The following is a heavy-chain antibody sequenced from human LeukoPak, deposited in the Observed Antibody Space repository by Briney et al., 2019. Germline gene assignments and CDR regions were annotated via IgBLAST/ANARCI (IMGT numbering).Heavy chain of an antibody. CDR2: IYTSGST. D-gene: IGHD6-6*01. J-gene: IGHJ4*02. V-gene: IGHV4-4*09. CDR3: ARSRIAAPRGMPDFDY. CDR1: GGFLSSYY. Sequence: SETLSLTCTVSGGFLSSYYWSWIRQPPGKGLEWIGYIYTSGSTKYNPSLKSRVTISVDTSKNQFSLKLSSVTAADTAVYYCARSRIAAPRGMPDFDYWGQGTLVTVSS.